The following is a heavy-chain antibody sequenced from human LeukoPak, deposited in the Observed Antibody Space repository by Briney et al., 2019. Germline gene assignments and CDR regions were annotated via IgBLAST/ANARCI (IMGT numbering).Heavy chain of an antibody. CDR2: ISGSAITT. D-gene: IGHD3-10*01. CDR1: GFTFSSYG. J-gene: IGHJ4*02. CDR3: AKDQRFGDLDDY. V-gene: IGHV3-23*01. Sequence: GRSLRLSCAASGFTFSSYGMHWVRQAPGKGLEWVSSISGSAITTYYADSVKGRFAISRDNSKNTLYLQMTSLRAEDTAVYYCAKDQRFGDLDDYRGQGTLVTVSS.